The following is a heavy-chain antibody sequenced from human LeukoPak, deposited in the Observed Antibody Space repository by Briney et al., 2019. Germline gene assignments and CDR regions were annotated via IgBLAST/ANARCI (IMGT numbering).Heavy chain of an antibody. V-gene: IGHV4-34*01. J-gene: IGHJ4*02. CDR2: INHSGST. CDR3: ARGGNTGYYL. Sequence: SETLSLTCAVYGGSFSGYCWSWIRQPPGKGLEWIGEINHSGSTNYNPSLKSRVTISVDTSKNQFSLKLSSVTAADTAVYYCARGGNTGYYLWGQGTLVTVSS. CDR1: GGSFSGYC. D-gene: IGHD3-10*01.